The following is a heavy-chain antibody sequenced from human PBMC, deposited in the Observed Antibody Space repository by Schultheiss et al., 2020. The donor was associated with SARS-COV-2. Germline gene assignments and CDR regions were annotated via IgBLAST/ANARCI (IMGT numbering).Heavy chain of an antibody. CDR1: GYTFTSYG. CDR3: ARAGRGQWLRLEYFDY. CDR2: ISAYNGNT. Sequence: GESLKISCKASGYTFTSYGISWVRQAPGQGLEWMGWISAYNGNTNYAQKLQGRVTMTTDTSTSTAYMELRSLRSDDTAVYYCARAGRGQWLRLEYFDYWGQGTLVTVSS. J-gene: IGHJ4*02. D-gene: IGHD6-19*01. V-gene: IGHV1-18*04.